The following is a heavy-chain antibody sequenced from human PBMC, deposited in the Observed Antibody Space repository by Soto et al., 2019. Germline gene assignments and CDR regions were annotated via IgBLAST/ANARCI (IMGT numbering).Heavy chain of an antibody. CDR2: IKTKTDGGTA. CDR3: VTETAMVREVLTTYYYYYGLDV. Sequence: EVQLVESGGGLVKPGGSLRLSCAASGFPFSHAWMSWVRQAPGKGLEWVGRIKTKTDGGTADYAAPVKGRFTISRDDSINTLYLQVNSLKSEDTAVYYCVTETAMVREVLTTYYYYYGLDVWGQGTTVTVSS. V-gene: IGHV3-15*01. D-gene: IGHD3-10*01. J-gene: IGHJ6*02. CDR1: GFPFSHAW.